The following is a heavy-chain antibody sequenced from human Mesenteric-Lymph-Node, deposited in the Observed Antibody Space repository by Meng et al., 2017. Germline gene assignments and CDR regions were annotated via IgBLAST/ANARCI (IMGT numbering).Heavy chain of an antibody. CDR2: ISYDGSNK. D-gene: IGHD1-7*01. V-gene: IGHV3-30*07. J-gene: IGHJ6*02. CDR1: GFTFSSYA. Sequence: GESLKISCAASGFTFSSYAMHWVRQAPGKGLEWVAVISYDGSNKYYADSVKGRLTISRDNAKNSLYLQMNSLRAEDTAVYYCARDVWLELLSDYGMDVWGQGTTVTVSS. CDR3: ARDVWLELLSDYGMDV.